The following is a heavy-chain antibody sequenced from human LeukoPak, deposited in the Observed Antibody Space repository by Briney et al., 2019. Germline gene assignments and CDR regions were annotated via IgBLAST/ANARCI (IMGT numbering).Heavy chain of an antibody. CDR3: ASLATVSTTHAFDI. CDR2: INHSGST. V-gene: IGHV4-34*01. D-gene: IGHD4-11*01. CDR1: GGSFSGYY. J-gene: IGHJ3*02. Sequence: SETLSLTCAVYGGSFSGYYWSWIRQPPGKGLEWIGEINHSGSTNYNPSLKSRVTISVDTSKNQFSLKLSSVTAADTAVYYCASLATVSTTHAFDIWGQGTMVTVSS.